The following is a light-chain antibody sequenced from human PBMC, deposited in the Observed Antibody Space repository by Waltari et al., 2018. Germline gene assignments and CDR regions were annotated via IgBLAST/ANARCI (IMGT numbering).Light chain of an antibody. CDR3: QQSYSFTRT. Sequence: DIVLTQSPGTLSLSPGERATLSCRASQSVSSNYLAWYQQKPGQAPRLLIYGASSRATDIPDRFSGSGSGTDFTLTISRLEPEDFATYYCQQSYSFTRTFGQGTKVEIK. CDR2: GAS. V-gene: IGKV3-20*01. J-gene: IGKJ1*01. CDR1: QSVSSNY.